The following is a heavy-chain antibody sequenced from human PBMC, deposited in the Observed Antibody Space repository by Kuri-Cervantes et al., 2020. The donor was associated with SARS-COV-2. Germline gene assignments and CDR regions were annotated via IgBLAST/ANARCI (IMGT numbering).Heavy chain of an antibody. CDR2: ISASGAST. D-gene: IGHD6-19*01. V-gene: IGHV3-23*01. CDR3: AKVGTSIAVSGRFDY. CDR1: GFTFSSYA. Sequence: GGSLRLSCAASGFTFSSYAMSWVRQAPGKGLEWVSAISASGASTYYADSVKGRFTISRDNSKNTLYLQMNSLRAEDTAVYYCAKVGTSIAVSGRFDYWGQGTLVTVSS. J-gene: IGHJ4*02.